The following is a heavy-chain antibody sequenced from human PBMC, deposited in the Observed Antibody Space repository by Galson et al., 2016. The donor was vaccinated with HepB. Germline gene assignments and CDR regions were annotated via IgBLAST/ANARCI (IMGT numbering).Heavy chain of an antibody. D-gene: IGHD2-15*01. J-gene: IGHJ4*02. CDR1: GFTFRKYA. CDR3: AMRNLEEQWWLGAPGSQYYFDY. V-gene: IGHV3-23*01. CDR2: ISGSGSSS. Sequence: SLRLSCAGSGFTFRKYAMSWVRQAPGKGLEWVSSISGSGSSSYYADSLKGRFTISRDNSNNGLYLQVNSLRAEDTAGYHCAMRNLEEQWWLGAPGSQYYFDYWGQGTLVTGSS.